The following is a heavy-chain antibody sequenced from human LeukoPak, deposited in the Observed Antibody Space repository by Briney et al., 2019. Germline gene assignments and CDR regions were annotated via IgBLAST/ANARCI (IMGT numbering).Heavy chain of an antibody. D-gene: IGHD3-16*01. CDR3: ARGEGNDYVWGSYYYYLDV. V-gene: IGHV4-34*01. CDR1: GESFNGYY. CDR2: VNDIGHT. Sequence: SSETPSLTCAVHGESFNGYYWTWIRQSPGKGLEWIGEVNDIGHTNYNESLKSRVTISIDTSKKQFSLKLSSVTAADTAVYYCARGEGNDYVWGSYYYYLDVWGKGTTVTVSS. J-gene: IGHJ6*03.